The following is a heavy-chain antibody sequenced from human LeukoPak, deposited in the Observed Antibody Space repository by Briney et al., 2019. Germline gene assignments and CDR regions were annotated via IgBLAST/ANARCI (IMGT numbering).Heavy chain of an antibody. CDR3: ARPGIAVAGEFFDY. CDR2: ITSSSSYI. V-gene: IGHV3-21*01. D-gene: IGHD6-19*01. CDR1: GFXFSSYS. Sequence: GGSLRLSCAASGFXFSSYSMNWVRQAPGKGQEWVSLITSSSSYIYYADTVKGRFTISRDNAKNSLYLQMNSLRAEDTAVYYCARPGIAVAGEFFDYWGQGTLVTVSS. J-gene: IGHJ4*02.